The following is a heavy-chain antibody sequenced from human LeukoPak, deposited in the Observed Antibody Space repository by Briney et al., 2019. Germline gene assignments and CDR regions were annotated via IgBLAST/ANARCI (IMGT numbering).Heavy chain of an antibody. CDR2: IYTSGST. CDR3: AAAERRGVGSVSYHAIEY. D-gene: IGHD3-10*01. Sequence: PSETLSLTCTVSGDSIVTDYWSWIRQPAGKGLEWIGRIYTSGSTNYNPSLKSRVTVSVDMSKSQFSLKLSSVTAADTAVYYCAAAERRGVGSVSYHAIEYWGQGTLVTVSS. J-gene: IGHJ4*02. CDR1: GDSIVTDY. V-gene: IGHV4-4*07.